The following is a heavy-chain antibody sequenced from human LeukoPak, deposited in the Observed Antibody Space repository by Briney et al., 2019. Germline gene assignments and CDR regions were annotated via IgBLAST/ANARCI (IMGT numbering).Heavy chain of an antibody. CDR2: IYYSGST. D-gene: IGHD3-16*01. Sequence: TSETLSLTCTVSGGSISSGGYYWSWIRQHPGKGLEWIGYIYYSGSTYYNPSLKSRVTISVDTSKNQFSLKLSSVTAADTAVYYCARLTGGDFDYWGQGTLVTVSS. V-gene: IGHV4-31*03. J-gene: IGHJ4*02. CDR3: ARLTGGDFDY. CDR1: GGSISSGGYY.